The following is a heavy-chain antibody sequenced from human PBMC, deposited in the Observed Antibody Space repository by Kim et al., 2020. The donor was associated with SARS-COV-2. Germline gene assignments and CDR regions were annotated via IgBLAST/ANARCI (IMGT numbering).Heavy chain of an antibody. CDR1: GFSITSDNS. V-gene: IGHV4-38-2*02. CDR3: AREVLAFGNNWFDP. J-gene: IGHJ5*02. CDR2: VFHNGNT. Sequence: SETLSLTCSVSGFSITSDNSWDWIRQPPGKGLGWIGVVFHNGNTYYNPSLKSRVTISLDTSKNQFSLKVTSVTAADTAMYYCAREVLAFGNNWFDPWGQGTLVTVSS. D-gene: IGHD3-3*02.